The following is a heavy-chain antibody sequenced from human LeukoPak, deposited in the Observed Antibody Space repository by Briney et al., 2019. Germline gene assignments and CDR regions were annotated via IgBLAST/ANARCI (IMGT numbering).Heavy chain of an antibody. V-gene: IGHV7-4-1*02. CDR2: INTNTGNP. D-gene: IGHD3-16*01. CDR1: GYTFTSYA. Sequence: ASVKVSCEASGYTFTSYAMNWVRQAPGQGLEWMGWINTNTGNPTYAQGFTGRFVFSWDTSVSTAYLQISSLKAEDTAMYYCARVGAADTKDAFDIWGQGTMVTVSS. J-gene: IGHJ3*02. CDR3: ARVGAADTKDAFDI.